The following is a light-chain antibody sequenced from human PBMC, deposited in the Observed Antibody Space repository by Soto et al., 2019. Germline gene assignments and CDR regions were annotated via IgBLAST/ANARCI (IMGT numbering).Light chain of an antibody. Sequence: DIQMTQSPSSLSASIGDRVTITCQASQNITNNLSWYQQKPGKAPNLLIYHASKLAKGVTSRFSGSGSGTDFSFLITSLQREDLATYYCQQYYCLPPLTFVQGTRLEIK. CDR1: QNITNN. J-gene: IGKJ5*01. V-gene: IGKV1-33*01. CDR2: HAS. CDR3: QQYYCLPPLT.